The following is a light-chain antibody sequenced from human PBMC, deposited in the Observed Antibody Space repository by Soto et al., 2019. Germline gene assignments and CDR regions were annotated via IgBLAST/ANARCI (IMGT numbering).Light chain of an antibody. V-gene: IGKV3-11*01. CDR1: QNVRSY. CDR2: DAS. Sequence: ELVLPQSPATLSLSPGESATLSCGASQNVRSYLAWYQQKPGQAPRLLIYDASNRATGIPARLSGSGSGTDFTLTISSLQPEEAATDEGQQSDSMPWTFGQGTKVDIK. J-gene: IGKJ1*01. CDR3: QQSDSMPWT.